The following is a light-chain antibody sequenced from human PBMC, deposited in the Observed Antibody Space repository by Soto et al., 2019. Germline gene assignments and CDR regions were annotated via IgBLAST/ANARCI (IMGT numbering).Light chain of an antibody. CDR3: QQYGSSSFT. CDR2: GAS. Sequence: EIVLTQSPGTLSLSPGESTTLSCRASQSVGRNFLAWYQQKPGRAPRLLIHGASYRATGIPDRFSGSGSETDFTLTISRLEPEDSAVYYCQQYGSSSFTFGPGTKVDIK. V-gene: IGKV3-20*01. J-gene: IGKJ3*01. CDR1: QSVGRNF.